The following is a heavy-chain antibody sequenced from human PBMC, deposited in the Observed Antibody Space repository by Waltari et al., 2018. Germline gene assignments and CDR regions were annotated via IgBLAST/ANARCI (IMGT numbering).Heavy chain of an antibody. CDR1: GGSFSGYY. CDR2: INHSGST. J-gene: IGHJ4*02. Sequence: QVQLQQWGAGLLKPSEPLSLTCAVYGGSFSGYYWSWIRQPPGKGLEWIGEINHSGSTNYNPSLKSRVTISVDTSKNQFSLKLSSVTAADTAVYYCARGLVVPAAILDYWGQGTLVTVSS. D-gene: IGHD2-2*01. V-gene: IGHV4-34*01. CDR3: ARGLVVPAAILDY.